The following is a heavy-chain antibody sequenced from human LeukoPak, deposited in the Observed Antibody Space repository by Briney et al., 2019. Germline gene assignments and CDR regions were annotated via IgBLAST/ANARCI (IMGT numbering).Heavy chain of an antibody. CDR1: GYTFTSYG. V-gene: IGHV1-18*01. Sequence: GASVKVSCKASGYTFTSYGISWVRQAPGQGLEWMGWISAYNGNTNYAQKLQGRVTMTTDTSTSTAYMELRSLRSDDTAVYYCARYYDFWSGYQGHYGAFDIWGQGTMVTVSS. CDR3: ARYYDFWSGYQGHYGAFDI. J-gene: IGHJ3*02. CDR2: ISAYNGNT. D-gene: IGHD3-3*01.